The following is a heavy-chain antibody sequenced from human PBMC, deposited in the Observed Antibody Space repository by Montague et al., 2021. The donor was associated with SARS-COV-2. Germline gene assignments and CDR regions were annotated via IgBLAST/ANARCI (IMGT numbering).Heavy chain of an antibody. D-gene: IGHD5-24*01. V-gene: IGHV4-31*03. J-gene: IGHJ6*02. Sequence: TLSLTCTVSGGSISSGGYYWSWILQHPGKGLEWIGYIYYSGSTYYNPSLKSRVTISVDTSKNQFSLKLSSVTAADTAVYYCARVSVEMATMGVYYYYGIDVWGQGTTVTVSS. CDR3: ARVSVEMATMGVYYYYGIDV. CDR2: IYYSGST. CDR1: GGSISSGGYY.